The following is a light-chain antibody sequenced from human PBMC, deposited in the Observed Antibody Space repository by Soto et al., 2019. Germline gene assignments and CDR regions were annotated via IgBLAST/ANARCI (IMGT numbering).Light chain of an antibody. V-gene: IGLV1-47*01. CDR3: ATWDASLSGVV. CDR2: KNT. J-gene: IGLJ2*01. Sequence: QSVLTQPPSASGTPGQRVTISCSESSSNIGTYHVFWYQHLPGTAPKVVIYKNTQRPSGVPDRISGSTSGTSASLAISGLRSEDEAEYYCATWDASLSGVVFGGGTQLTVL. CDR1: SSNIGTYH.